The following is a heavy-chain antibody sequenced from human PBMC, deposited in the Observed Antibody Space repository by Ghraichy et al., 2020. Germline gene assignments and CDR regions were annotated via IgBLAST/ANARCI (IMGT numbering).Heavy chain of an antibody. J-gene: IGHJ4*02. CDR1: GFTFSSYW. CDR2: IKQDGNEK. D-gene: IGHD6-25*01. Sequence: GGSLRLSCAASGFTFSSYWMSWVRQAPGKGLEWVADIKQDGNEKYFVDSVKGRFSISRDNAKNSLYLQMNSLRAEDTAVYYCAKYLIATVNSYFDYWGQGTLVTVSS. CDR3: AKYLIATVNSYFDY. V-gene: IGHV3-7*03.